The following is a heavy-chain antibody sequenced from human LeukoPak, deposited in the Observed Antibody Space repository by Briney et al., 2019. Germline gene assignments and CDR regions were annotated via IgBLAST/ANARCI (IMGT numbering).Heavy chain of an antibody. Sequence: GGSLRLSCAASGFTFSSYAMSWVRQAPGKGLEWVSAISSSGGSTYYADSVKGRFTISRDNSKNTLYLQMNSLRAEDTAVYYCANGILYDNFDYWGQGTLVTVSS. J-gene: IGHJ4*02. CDR2: ISSSGGST. D-gene: IGHD3-9*01. V-gene: IGHV3-23*01. CDR1: GFTFSSYA. CDR3: ANGILYDNFDY.